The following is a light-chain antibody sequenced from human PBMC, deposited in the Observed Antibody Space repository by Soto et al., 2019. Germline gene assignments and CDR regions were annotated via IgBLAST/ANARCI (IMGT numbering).Light chain of an antibody. J-gene: IGKJ5*01. CDR2: DAS. CDR3: QQYNNWPIT. CDR1: QSISQS. Sequence: EVVLAQSPGTLSLSPGERATLSCWASQSISQSLAWYQQRPGQSPRLLIYDASTRALDTPARFAGSGSGTEFTLTISSLQSEDFAVYFCQQYNNWPITFGQGTRLEIK. V-gene: IGKV3-15*01.